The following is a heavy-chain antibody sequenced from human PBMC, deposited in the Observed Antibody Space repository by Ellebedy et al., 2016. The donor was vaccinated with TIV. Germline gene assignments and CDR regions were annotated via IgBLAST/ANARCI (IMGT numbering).Heavy chain of an antibody. V-gene: IGHV3-74*01. D-gene: IGHD6-19*01. Sequence: GESLKISXAASGFTFSSYWMHWVRQDPGKGLVWVSRLNSDGSSATYADSVKGRFTISRDNAKNTLYLQMNSLRAEDTAVYYCARDSSDWSNWFDPWGQGTLVTVSS. CDR1: GFTFSSYW. J-gene: IGHJ5*02. CDR2: LNSDGSSA. CDR3: ARDSSDWSNWFDP.